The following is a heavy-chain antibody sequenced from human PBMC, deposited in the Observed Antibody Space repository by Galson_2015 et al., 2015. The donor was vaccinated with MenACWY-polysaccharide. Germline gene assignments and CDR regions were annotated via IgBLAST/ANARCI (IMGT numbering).Heavy chain of an antibody. CDR3: ARGDRIGVAPAANLRHYYMDV. CDR1: GYTFTSYD. V-gene: IGHV1-8*01. CDR2: MDPNSGNT. Sequence: SVKVSCKASGYTFTSYDFNWVRQATGQGLEWMGWMDPNSGNTGYAQKFQGRVTMTRNTSISTAYMELSSLRSEDTAVYYCARGDRIGVAPAANLRHYYMDVWGKGTTVTVSS. D-gene: IGHD2-2*01. J-gene: IGHJ6*03.